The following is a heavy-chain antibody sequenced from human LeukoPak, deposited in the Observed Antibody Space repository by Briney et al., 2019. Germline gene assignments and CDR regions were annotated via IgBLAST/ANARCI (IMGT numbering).Heavy chain of an antibody. Sequence: RASVKVSCKASGYTFTSYYMHWVRQAPGQGLEWMGIINPSGGSTSYAQKFQGRVTMTRDTSTSTVYMELSSLRSEDTAVYYCARGWLADSTVVTPYNYWGQGTVVTVSS. D-gene: IGHD4-23*01. J-gene: IGHJ4*02. CDR2: INPSGGST. CDR1: GYTFTSYY. CDR3: ARGWLADSTVVTPYNY. V-gene: IGHV1-46*01.